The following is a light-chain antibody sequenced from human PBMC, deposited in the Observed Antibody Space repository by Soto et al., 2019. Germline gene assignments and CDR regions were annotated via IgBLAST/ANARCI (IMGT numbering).Light chain of an antibody. Sequence: IVLTQSPATLSLSPGKRATLSSRASQNISNYLIWYQQKPGQAPRLLIYDASKRATGIPARFSGSGSGTDFTLTISSLQPEDFATYYCQQLNSYPLTFGGGTKVDIK. J-gene: IGKJ4*01. CDR1: QNISNY. CDR2: DAS. V-gene: IGKV3-11*01. CDR3: QQLNSYPLT.